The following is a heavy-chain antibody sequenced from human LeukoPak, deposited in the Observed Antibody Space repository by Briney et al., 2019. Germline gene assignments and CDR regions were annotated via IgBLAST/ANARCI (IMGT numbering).Heavy chain of an antibody. D-gene: IGHD2-21*02. CDR2: ISGGGDIT. J-gene: IGHJ4*02. Sequence: GGSLRLSCAASGFNFANHAMSWVRQTAGKGLEWVSAISGGGDITYYADSVRGRFTISGDNSKDTLFLQMHSLRPGDTAVYYCVREDTPATANYWGQGTLVTISS. V-gene: IGHV3-23*01. CDR3: VREDTPATANY. CDR1: GFNFANHA.